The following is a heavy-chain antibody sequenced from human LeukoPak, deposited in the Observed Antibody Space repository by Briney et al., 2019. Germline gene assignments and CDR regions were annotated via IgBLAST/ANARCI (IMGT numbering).Heavy chain of an antibody. J-gene: IGHJ4*02. V-gene: IGHV3-30*18. CDR2: ISYDGSNK. Sequence: HPGRSLRLSCAASGFTFSSYGMHWVRQAPGKGLEWVAVISYDGSNKYYADSVKGRFTISRDNSKNTLYLQMSSLRPEDTAVYYCANGGYTSSWYVVDYWGQGTLVTVSS. CDR1: GFTFSSYG. D-gene: IGHD6-13*01. CDR3: ANGGYTSSWYVVDY.